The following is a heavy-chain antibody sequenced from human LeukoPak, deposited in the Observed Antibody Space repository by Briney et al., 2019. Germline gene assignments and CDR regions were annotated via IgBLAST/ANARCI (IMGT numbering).Heavy chain of an antibody. CDR3: ARIRITMVRGVLDAFDI. Sequence: ASVKVSCKASGYTFTNYGISWVRQAPGQGLEWMGWISAYNGDTNYAQKLQGRVTMTTDTSTSTAYMELRSLRSDDTAVYYCARIRITMVRGVLDAFDIWGQGTMVTVSS. V-gene: IGHV1-18*01. D-gene: IGHD3-10*01. CDR1: GYTFTNYG. J-gene: IGHJ3*02. CDR2: ISAYNGDT.